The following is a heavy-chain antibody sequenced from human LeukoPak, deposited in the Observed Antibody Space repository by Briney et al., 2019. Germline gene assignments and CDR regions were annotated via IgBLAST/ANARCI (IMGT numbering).Heavy chain of an antibody. J-gene: IGHJ6*04. CDR1: GFTFSSYG. CDR3: AKDRGYCSGGSCPELRYYYYYYGMDV. V-gene: IGHV3-30*18. CDR2: ISYDGSNK. Sequence: GGSLRLSCAASGFTFSSYGMHWVRQAPGKGLEWVAVISYDGSNKYYADSVKGRFTISRDNSKNTLYLQMNSLRAEDTAPYYCAKDRGYCSGGSCPELRYYYYYYGMDVWGKGTTVTVSS. D-gene: IGHD2-15*01.